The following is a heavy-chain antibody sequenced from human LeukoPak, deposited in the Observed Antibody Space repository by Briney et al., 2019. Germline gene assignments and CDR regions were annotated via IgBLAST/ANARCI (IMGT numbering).Heavy chain of an antibody. CDR1: GFTFSSYA. V-gene: IGHV3-23*01. CDR2: ISGSGGNT. D-gene: IGHD2-2*01. J-gene: IGHJ4*02. Sequence: GGSLRLSCAASGFTFSSYAMSWVCQAPGKGLEWVSAISGSGGNTYSADSVKGRFTISRDSSKNTLFLQMNSLRAEDTAVYYCAIDSRSTWHFDYWGQGTLVTVSS. CDR3: AIDSRSTWHFDY.